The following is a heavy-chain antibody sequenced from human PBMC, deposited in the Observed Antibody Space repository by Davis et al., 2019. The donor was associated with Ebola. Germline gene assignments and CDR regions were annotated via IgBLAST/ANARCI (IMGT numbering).Heavy chain of an antibody. J-gene: IGHJ6*02. Sequence: GESLKISCAASGFTFSNYNMHWVRQAPGKGPEWVAVILNDGSNKHYADSVKGRFTVSRDNSMNTLYLQMNSLTAGDSAVYYCTRGNYGRDVWGQGTTVAVSS. CDR1: GFTFSNYN. V-gene: IGHV3-30-3*01. CDR2: ILNDGSNK. CDR3: TRGNYGRDV.